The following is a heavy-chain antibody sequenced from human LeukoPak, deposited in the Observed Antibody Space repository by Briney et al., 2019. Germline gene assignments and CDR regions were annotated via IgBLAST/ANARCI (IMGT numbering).Heavy chain of an antibody. D-gene: IGHD2-2*01. Sequence: NAGVSLRLSCAASGFTFCNAWMIWVGQAPGKGLEGVGRLKSKTDGGTTDYDAPVKGRFTISRDDSKNTRYLQMTSLKAEDAAVYYCTTGPFIVVVPAATVADAFDIWGQGAMWTVSS. J-gene: IGHJ3*02. CDR3: TTGPFIVVVPAATVADAFDI. V-gene: IGHV3-15*01. CDR1: GFTFCNAW. CDR2: LKSKTDGGTT.